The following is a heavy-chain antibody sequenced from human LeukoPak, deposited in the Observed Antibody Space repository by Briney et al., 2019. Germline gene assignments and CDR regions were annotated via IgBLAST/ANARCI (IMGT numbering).Heavy chain of an antibody. V-gene: IGHV3-23*01. D-gene: IGHD1-26*01. CDR1: GFTFNSYA. CDR2: ISGSGGNT. J-gene: IGHJ4*02. Sequence: GGSLRLSCAASGFTFNSYAMSWVRQAPGKGLEWVSGISGSGGNTYYADSVKGRFTVSRDNSKSTLYLQMNSLRAEDTAVYYCARVRGSYYGSVFDYWGQGTLVTVSS. CDR3: ARVRGSYYGSVFDY.